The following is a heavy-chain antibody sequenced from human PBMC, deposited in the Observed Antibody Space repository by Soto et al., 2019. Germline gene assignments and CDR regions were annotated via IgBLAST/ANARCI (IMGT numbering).Heavy chain of an antibody. CDR3: ARSPSSLLWFGELSPLDY. Sequence: AGGSLRLSCAASGFTFSDYFMSWIRQAPGKGLEWVSYISSSSSYTNYADSVKGRFTISRDNAKNSLYLQMNSLRAEDTAVYYCARSPSSLLWFGELSPLDYWGQGTLVTVSS. CDR1: GFTFSDYF. V-gene: IGHV3-11*06. D-gene: IGHD3-10*01. CDR2: ISSSSSYT. J-gene: IGHJ4*02.